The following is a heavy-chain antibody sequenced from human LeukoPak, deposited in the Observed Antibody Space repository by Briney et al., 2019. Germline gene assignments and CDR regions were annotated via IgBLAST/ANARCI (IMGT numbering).Heavy chain of an antibody. V-gene: IGHV4-34*01. CDR1: GGPFNNYY. CDR3: ARRGSAGGRCFDA. J-gene: IGHJ4*02. CDR2: INHSGST. Sequence: SETLSLTCAVLGGPFNNYYWSWIRQPSGKGLEWVGEINHSGSTTYNSSLKSRVIISVDTSRSQFSLNLNSVTAADTAVYYCARRGSAGGRCFDAWGQGTLVTVSS. D-gene: IGHD6-13*01.